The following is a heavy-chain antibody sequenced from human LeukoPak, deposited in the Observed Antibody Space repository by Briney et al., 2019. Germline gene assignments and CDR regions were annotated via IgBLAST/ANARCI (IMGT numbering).Heavy chain of an antibody. J-gene: IGHJ4*02. Sequence: ASVKVSCKASGYIFTAYYVHCVRQAPGQGPEWMGWIHPNSGGTKYAQNFQGRVTMTRDTSITTAYMELSSLRSDDTAVYYCARGDIYWDYWGQGTQVTVSS. CDR2: IHPNSGGT. D-gene: IGHD2-15*01. CDR3: ARGDIYWDY. V-gene: IGHV1-2*02. CDR1: GYIFTAYY.